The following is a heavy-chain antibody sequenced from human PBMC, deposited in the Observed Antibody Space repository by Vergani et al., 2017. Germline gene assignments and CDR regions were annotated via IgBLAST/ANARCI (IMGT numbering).Heavy chain of an antibody. CDR2: ISGHGDRT. V-gene: IGHV3-23*04. J-gene: IGHJ4*02. Sequence: VQLVESGGGVVQPGGSLRLSCVASGFTFSNSAMSWVRQTSGKGLEWVSAISGHGDRTYYADSVKGRFTISRDNSKNTLYLQMNSLRAEDTAVYYCARSGDIVATSNFDYWGQGTLVTVSS. CDR1: GFTFSNSA. CDR3: ARSGDIVATSNFDY. D-gene: IGHD5-12*01.